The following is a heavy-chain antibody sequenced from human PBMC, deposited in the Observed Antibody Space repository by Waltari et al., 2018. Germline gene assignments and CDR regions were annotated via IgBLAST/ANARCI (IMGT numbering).Heavy chain of an antibody. V-gene: IGHV3-48*03. CDR3: ARPSTEYYYYYYMDV. Sequence: EVQVVESGGGLVQPGGSLRLSCEASGFSFSSYEMNWVRQAPGKGLEWISYLSNSGSSMYYADSVKGRLTISRDNAKNSLYLEMNSLRAEDTAVYYCARPSTEYYYYYYMDVWGKGTTVTVS. CDR2: LSNSGSSM. CDR1: GFSFSSYE. J-gene: IGHJ6*03.